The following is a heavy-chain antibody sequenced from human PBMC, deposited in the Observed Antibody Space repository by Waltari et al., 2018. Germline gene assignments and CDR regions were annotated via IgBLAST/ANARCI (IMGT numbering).Heavy chain of an antibody. Sequence: QVQLVESGGGGVQPGTSMRLSCAASGFTFRDYAMNSVGRAPGKGLEWVAVISYAGSSKYYADCVKGRFTISRDNSKNTLYLQMNSLRGEDTAVYYCARAPTMSYYMDVWGKGTTVTVSS. V-gene: IGHV3-30-3*01. D-gene: IGHD3-22*01. CDR3: ARAPTMSYYMDV. CDR2: ISYAGSSK. CDR1: GFTFRDYA. J-gene: IGHJ6*03.